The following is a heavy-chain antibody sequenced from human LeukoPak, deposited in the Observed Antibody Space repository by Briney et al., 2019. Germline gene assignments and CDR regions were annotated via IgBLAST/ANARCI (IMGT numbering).Heavy chain of an antibody. J-gene: IGHJ3*02. CDR1: GDSISSYY. CDR2: IYYSGDT. V-gene: IGHV4-59*08. Sequence: SETLSLTCTVSGDSISSYYWSWIRQPPGKGLEWIGYIYYSGDTDYNPSLKSRVTISVDTSKNQFSLKLRSVTAADTAVYYCARHVTISGPYDASDIWGQGTMVTVSP. CDR3: ARHVTISGPYDASDI. D-gene: IGHD5-24*01.